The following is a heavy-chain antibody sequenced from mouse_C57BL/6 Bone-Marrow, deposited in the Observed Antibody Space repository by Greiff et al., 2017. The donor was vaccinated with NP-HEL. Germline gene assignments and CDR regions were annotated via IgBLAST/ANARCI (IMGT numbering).Heavy chain of an antibody. CDR3: ERDDGYPSYWYFDV. V-gene: IGHV5-9*01. D-gene: IGHD2-3*01. CDR1: GFTFSSYT. Sequence: EVQLVESGGGLVKPGGSLKLSCAASGFTFSSYTMSWVRQTPEKRLEWVATISGGGGNIYYPDSVKGRFTISRDNAKNTLYLQMSSLRSEDTALYNCERDDGYPSYWYFDVWGTGTTVTVSS. J-gene: IGHJ1*03. CDR2: ISGGGGNI.